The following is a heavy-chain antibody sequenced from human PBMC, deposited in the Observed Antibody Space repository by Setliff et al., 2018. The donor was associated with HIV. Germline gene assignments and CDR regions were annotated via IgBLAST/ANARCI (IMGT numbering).Heavy chain of an antibody. CDR2: VYYSGST. CDR3: ARKHLFNVFDY. V-gene: IGHV4-59*01. D-gene: IGHD2-8*01. CDR1: GGSISTYY. J-gene: IGHJ4*03. Sequence: PSETLSLTCTVSGGSISTYYWSWIRQSPGKGLEWIGYVYYSGSTNYNPSLKSRVTISVDTSKNQFSLKLSSVTAADTAVYYCARKHLFNVFDYWVPETLLVTVSS.